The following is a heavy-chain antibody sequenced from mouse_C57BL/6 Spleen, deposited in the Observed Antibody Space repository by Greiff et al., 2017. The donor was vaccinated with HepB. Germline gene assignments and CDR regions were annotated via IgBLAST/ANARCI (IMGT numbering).Heavy chain of an antibody. Sequence: EVKLMESGGGLVKPGGSLKLSCAASGFTFSSYAMSWVRQTPEKRLEWVATISDGGSYTYYPDNVKGRFTISRDNATNNLYLQMSHLKSEDTAMYYCASPYYDGSSYGAMDYWGQGTSVTVSS. J-gene: IGHJ4*01. D-gene: IGHD1-1*01. V-gene: IGHV5-4*03. CDR3: ASPYYDGSSYGAMDY. CDR1: GFTFSSYA. CDR2: ISDGGSYT.